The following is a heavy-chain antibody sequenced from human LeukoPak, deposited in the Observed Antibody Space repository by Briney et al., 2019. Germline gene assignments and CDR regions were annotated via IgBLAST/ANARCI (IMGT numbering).Heavy chain of an antibody. J-gene: IGHJ4*01. Sequence: SETLSLTCTVSGDSIYGYFWSWIRQPPGQGLEWVGYIYYRGGTSYNPSLGGRITVSLDTSRNQFFLRLTSVTPADTAMYYCARHGNTGPVSGLPLDHWGHGTLVSVSS. CDR3: ARHGNTGPVSGLPLDH. D-gene: IGHD6-19*01. CDR1: GDSIYGYF. CDR2: IYYRGGT. V-gene: IGHV4-59*08.